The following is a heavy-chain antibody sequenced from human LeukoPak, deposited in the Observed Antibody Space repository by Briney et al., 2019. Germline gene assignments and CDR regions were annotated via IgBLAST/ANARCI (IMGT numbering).Heavy chain of an antibody. CDR3: TKRPNWGFSDF. CDR2: VGPTGDYT. J-gene: IGHJ4*02. D-gene: IGHD7-27*01. V-gene: IGHV3-23*01. CDR1: GFSFTSCA. Sequence: PGGSLRLSCAASGFSFTSCAMQWVRQAPGKGLEWVSTVGPTGDYTNHADSVTGRFTISRDNSKNTVSLQMNGLRADDTAVYYCTKRPNWGFSDFWGQGTLVTVSS.